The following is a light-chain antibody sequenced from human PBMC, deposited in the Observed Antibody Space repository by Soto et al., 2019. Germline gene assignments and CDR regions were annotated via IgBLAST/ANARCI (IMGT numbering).Light chain of an antibody. Sequence: QSALTQPASESGSPGQSITISCASSDVGNFEHISWYQQHPGKGPKLIIYEDTRRPSGISGRFSGSKSGNTASLTISGLQAEDEADYYCSSYTWSPTLYAFAPGTKLTVL. J-gene: IGLJ1*01. CDR3: SSYTWSPTLYA. V-gene: IGLV2-23*01. CDR2: EDT. CDR1: SSDVGNFEH.